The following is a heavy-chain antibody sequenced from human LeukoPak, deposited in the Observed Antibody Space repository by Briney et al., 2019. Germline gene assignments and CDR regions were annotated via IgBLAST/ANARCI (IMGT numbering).Heavy chain of an antibody. CDR2: IYTSGST. D-gene: IGHD6-13*01. CDR3: ARDAYSSSWLDYYGMDV. J-gene: IGHJ6*02. V-gene: IGHV4-4*07. Sequence: SETLSLTCTVSGGSISSYYWSWIRQPAGKGLEWIGRIYTSGSTNYNPSLKSRVTMSVDTSKHQFSLKLSSVTAADTAVYYCARDAYSSSWLDYYGMDVWGQGTTVTVSS. CDR1: GGSISSYY.